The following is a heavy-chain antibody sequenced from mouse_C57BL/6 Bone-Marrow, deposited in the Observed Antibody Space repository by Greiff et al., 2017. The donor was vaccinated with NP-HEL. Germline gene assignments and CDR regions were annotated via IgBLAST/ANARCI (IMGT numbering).Heavy chain of an antibody. CDR1: GYTFTDHT. Sequence: VKLMESDAELVKPGASVKISCKVSGYTFTDHTIHWMKQRPEQGLEWIGYIYPRDGSTKYNEKFKGKATLTADKSSSTAYMQLNSLTSEDSAVYFCARPHLFSPYFDYWGQGTTLTVSS. J-gene: IGHJ2*01. CDR2: IYPRDGST. CDR3: ARPHLFSPYFDY. D-gene: IGHD1-1*01. V-gene: IGHV1-78*01.